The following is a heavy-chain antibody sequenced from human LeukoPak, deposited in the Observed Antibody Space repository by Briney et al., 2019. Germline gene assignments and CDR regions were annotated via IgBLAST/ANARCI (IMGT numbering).Heavy chain of an antibody. CDR2: ISSSSSYI. D-gene: IGHD2-15*01. CDR3: ARDRGPYCSGGSCLRSFDY. J-gene: IGHJ4*02. V-gene: IGHV3-21*01. CDR1: GLSFSSYS. Sequence: GGSLRLSCAASGLSFSSYSMNWVRQAPGKGLEWVSSISSSSSYIYYADSVKGRFTIPRDNAKNSLYLQMNSLRAEDTAVYYCARDRGPYCSGGSCLRSFDYWGQGTLVTVSS.